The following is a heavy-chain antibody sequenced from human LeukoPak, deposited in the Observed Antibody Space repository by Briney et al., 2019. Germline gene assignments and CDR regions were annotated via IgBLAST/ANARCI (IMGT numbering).Heavy chain of an antibody. D-gene: IGHD2-15*01. V-gene: IGHV4-30-4*08. Sequence: SQTLSVTCTVSGGSINSGDYYWSWIRQPPGKGLEWIGYIYYIGSTYYKPSLMSRVTMSLDTSKNQFSLKLSSVTAADTAVYYCARALGYCSSSRCYSLDYWGQGTLVTVSS. J-gene: IGHJ4*02. CDR3: ARALGYCSSSRCYSLDY. CDR1: GGSINSGDYY. CDR2: IYYIGST.